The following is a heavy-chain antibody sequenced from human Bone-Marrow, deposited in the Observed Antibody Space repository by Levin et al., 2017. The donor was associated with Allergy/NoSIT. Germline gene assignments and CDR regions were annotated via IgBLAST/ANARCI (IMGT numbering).Heavy chain of an antibody. D-gene: IGHD3-16*02. CDR2: IAYDETGQ. J-gene: IGHJ6*02. V-gene: IGHV3-30*03. CDR3: AIFYDYVWGRYRWDSNLYVMDG. Sequence: LSLTCEATGFIFSNYGMHWVRQAPGKGLEWVAVIAYDETGQYYGDSVKGRFTISRDNSKKMLYLQMNSLRAEDTAVYYCAIFYDYVWGRYRWDSNLYVMDGWGQGTTVTVSS. CDR1: GFIFSNYG.